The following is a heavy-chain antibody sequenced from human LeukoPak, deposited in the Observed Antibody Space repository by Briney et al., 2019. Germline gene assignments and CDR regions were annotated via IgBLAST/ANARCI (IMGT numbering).Heavy chain of an antibody. Sequence: GGSLRLSCAASGFTFGNSWVHWVRQAPGKGLVWVSLINADGSTATYADSVKGRFTISRDNARNTLSLQMNSLTIEDTAVYYCVVVVEPPDSDGFDVWGQGTMNTVSS. V-gene: IGHV3-74*01. CDR2: INADGSTA. CDR1: GFTFGNSW. J-gene: IGHJ3*01. D-gene: IGHD1-14*01. CDR3: VVVVEPPDSDGFDV.